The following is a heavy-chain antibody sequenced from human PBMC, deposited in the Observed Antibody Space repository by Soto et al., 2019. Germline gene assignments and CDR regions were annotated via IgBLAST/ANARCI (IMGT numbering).Heavy chain of an antibody. J-gene: IGHJ4*02. Sequence: PGGSLRLSCAASGFTFSSYAMHWVRQAPGKGLEWVAVISYDGSHKYYADSVKGRFTTSRDNSKNTLYLQMNSLRAEDTAVYYCARDRAFGGILTGYHDYWGQGTLVTVSS. V-gene: IGHV3-30-3*01. CDR1: GFTFSSYA. D-gene: IGHD3-9*01. CDR2: ISYDGSHK. CDR3: ARDRAFGGILTGYHDY.